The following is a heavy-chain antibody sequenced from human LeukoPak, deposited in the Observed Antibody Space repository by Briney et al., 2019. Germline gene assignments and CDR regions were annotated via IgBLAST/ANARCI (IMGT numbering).Heavy chain of an antibody. D-gene: IGHD3-22*01. J-gene: IGHJ6*03. CDR3: ARGLSGYPYYYYYYYMDV. V-gene: IGHV4-59*11. CDR2: IYYSRST. Sequence: SETLSLTCTVSGGSISSHYWSWIRQPPGKGLEWIGYIYYSRSTNYNPSLKSRVTISVDTSKNQFSLKLSSVTAADTAVYYCARGLSGYPYYYYYYYMDVWGKGTTVSVSS. CDR1: GGSISSHY.